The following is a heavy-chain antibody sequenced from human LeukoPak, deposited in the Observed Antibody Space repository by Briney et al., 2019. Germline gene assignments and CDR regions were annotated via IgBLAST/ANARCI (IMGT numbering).Heavy chain of an antibody. CDR1: GGSISSSSYY. V-gene: IGHV4-39*07. Sequence: PSETLSLTCTVSGGSISSSSYYWGWIRQPPGKGLEWIGSIYYSGSTYYDPSLKSRVTISVDTSKNQFSLKLSSVTAADTAVYYCARDQRGAVDPWGQGTLVTVSS. J-gene: IGHJ5*02. CDR2: IYYSGST. CDR3: ARDQRGAVDP. D-gene: IGHD3-10*01.